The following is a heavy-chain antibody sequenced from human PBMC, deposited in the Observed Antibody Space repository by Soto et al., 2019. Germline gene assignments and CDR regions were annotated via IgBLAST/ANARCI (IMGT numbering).Heavy chain of an antibody. CDR1: GGSISSYY. CDR2: ISYSGST. Sequence: SETLSLTCTVSGGSISSYYWNWIRQPPGKGLEWIGYISYSGSTNYNPSLKSRVTISVDTSKNQFSLKLSSVTAADTAVYYCARGPSGDKVDYWGQGTLVTVSS. D-gene: IGHD7-27*01. J-gene: IGHJ4*02. V-gene: IGHV4-59*08. CDR3: ARGPSGDKVDY.